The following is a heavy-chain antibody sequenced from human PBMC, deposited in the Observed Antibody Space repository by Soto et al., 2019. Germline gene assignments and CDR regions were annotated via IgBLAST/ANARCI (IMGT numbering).Heavy chain of an antibody. D-gene: IGHD5-12*01. Sequence: SVKVSCKASGVTFSSYAISWVRQAPGQGLEWMGGIIPIFGTANYAQKFQGRVTITADESTSTAYMELSSLRSEDTAVYYCARDLPLSVVANDAFDIWGQGTMVTVSS. CDR2: IIPIFGTA. J-gene: IGHJ3*02. CDR1: GVTFSSYA. CDR3: ARDLPLSVVANDAFDI. V-gene: IGHV1-69*13.